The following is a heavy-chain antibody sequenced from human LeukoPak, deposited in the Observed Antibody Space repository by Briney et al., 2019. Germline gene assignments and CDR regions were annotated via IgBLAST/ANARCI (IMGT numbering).Heavy chain of an antibody. D-gene: IGHD3-10*01. J-gene: IGHJ6*04. CDR1: GYTFTSYY. V-gene: IGHV1-46*01. Sequence: ASVKVSCKASGYTFTSYYMHWVRQAPGQGLEWMGIINPSGGSTSYAQKFQGRVTMTRDTSTSTVYMELSSLRSEDTAVYYCAREKPWGYGSGSDGMDVWGKGTTVTVSS. CDR2: INPSGGST. CDR3: AREKPWGYGSGSDGMDV.